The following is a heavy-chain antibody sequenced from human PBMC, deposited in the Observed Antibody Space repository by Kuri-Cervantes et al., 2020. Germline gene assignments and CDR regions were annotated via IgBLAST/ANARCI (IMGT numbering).Heavy chain of an antibody. CDR2: SYSGGST. CDR1: GSTVSSSY. J-gene: IGHJ6*02. Sequence: GGFLRLSCAAFGSTVSSSYTTWVRRAPGQGMGWVSVSYSGGSTCYATSVKGRFTISRDYAKNSLYLQMNSLRAEDTALYHCARSHLRGGMDVWGQGTTVTDSS. CDR3: ARSHLRGGMDV. V-gene: IGHV3-53*01.